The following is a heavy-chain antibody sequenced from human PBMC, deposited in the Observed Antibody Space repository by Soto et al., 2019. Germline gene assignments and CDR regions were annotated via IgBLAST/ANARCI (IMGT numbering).Heavy chain of an antibody. J-gene: IGHJ3*02. V-gene: IGHV3-30*18. Sequence: PVRSLRLSCAASGITFSSYGMHWVRQAPGKGLEWVAVISYDGSNKYYADSVKGRFTISRDNSKNTLYLQMNSVTAEDTAVYYCAKGSYDILTGDSDAFDIWGQGTMVTVSS. CDR3: AKGSYDILTGDSDAFDI. CDR2: ISYDGSNK. D-gene: IGHD3-9*01. CDR1: GITFSSYG.